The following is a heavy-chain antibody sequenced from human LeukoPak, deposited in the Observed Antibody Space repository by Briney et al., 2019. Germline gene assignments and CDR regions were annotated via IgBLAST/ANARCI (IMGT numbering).Heavy chain of an antibody. D-gene: IGHD6-13*01. V-gene: IGHV4-59*08. CDR2: IYYSGST. J-gene: IGHJ5*02. Sequence: SETLALTCTVSGASIRSFYWSWIRQPPGKGLEWIGNIYYSGSTNYNPSLTSRVTISVDTSKNQFSLKLKSVSAADTAVYYCARHVGNIAAWFRFDPWGQGTLVTVSS. CDR1: GASIRSFY. CDR3: ARHVGNIAAWFRFDP.